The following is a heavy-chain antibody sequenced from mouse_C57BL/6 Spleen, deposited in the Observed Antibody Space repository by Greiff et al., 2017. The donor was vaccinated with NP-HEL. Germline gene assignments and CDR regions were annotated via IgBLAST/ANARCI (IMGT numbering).Heavy chain of an antibody. V-gene: IGHV1-69*01. CDR2: IDPSDSYT. D-gene: IGHD1-1*01. CDR1: GYTFTSYW. Sequence: VQLQQPGAELVMPGASVKLSCKASGYTFTSYWMPWVKQRPGQGLEWIGEIDPSDSYTNYNQKFKGKSTLTVDKSSSTAYMQLSKLTSEDSAVYYCGRLDTVVAFDYWGQGTTLTVSS. CDR3: GRLDTVVAFDY. J-gene: IGHJ2*01.